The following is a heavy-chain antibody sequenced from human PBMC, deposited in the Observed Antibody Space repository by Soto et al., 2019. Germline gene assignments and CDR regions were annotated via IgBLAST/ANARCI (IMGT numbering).Heavy chain of an antibody. CDR3: AKDPSDCSGGSCYRAFDY. CDR2: ISGSGGST. V-gene: IGHV3-23*01. Sequence: EVQLLESGGGLVQPGGSLRLSCAASGFTFSSYAMSWVRQAPGKGLEWVSAISGSGGSTYYADSVKGRFTISRDNSKNTLYLQMNSLRAEDTAVYYCAKDPSDCSGGSCYRAFDYWGQGTLVTVSS. J-gene: IGHJ4*02. D-gene: IGHD2-15*01. CDR1: GFTFSSYA.